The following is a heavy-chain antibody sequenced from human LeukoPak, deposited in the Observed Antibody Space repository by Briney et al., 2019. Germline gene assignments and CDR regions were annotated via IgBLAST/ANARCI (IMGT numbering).Heavy chain of an antibody. D-gene: IGHD3-22*01. CDR3: AQRGVVIRVILVGFHKEAYYFDS. CDR1: GITLSNYG. V-gene: IGHV3-23*01. Sequence: GGSLRLSCPVSGITLSNYGMSWVRQAPGKGLEWVAGISDSGGRTNYADSVKGRFTISRDNPKNTLYLQMNSLRAEDTAVYFCAQRGVVIRVILVGFHKEAYYFDSWGQGALVTVSS. J-gene: IGHJ4*02. CDR2: ISDSGGRT.